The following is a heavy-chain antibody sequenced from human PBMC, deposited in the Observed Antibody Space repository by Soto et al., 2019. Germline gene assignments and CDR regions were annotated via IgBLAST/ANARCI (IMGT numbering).Heavy chain of an antibody. Sequence: QVQLVESGGGVVQPGRSLRLSCAASGFTFSSYGMHWVRQAPGKGLEGVAVISYDGSNKYYADSVKGRFTISRDNSKNTLYLHMNSQRSEDTVGYYCAKGASNSGHYLDYWGQGTLVTVAS. V-gene: IGHV3-30*18. D-gene: IGHD1-1*01. CDR1: GFTFSSYG. CDR3: AKGASNSGHYLDY. J-gene: IGHJ4*02. CDR2: ISYDGSNK.